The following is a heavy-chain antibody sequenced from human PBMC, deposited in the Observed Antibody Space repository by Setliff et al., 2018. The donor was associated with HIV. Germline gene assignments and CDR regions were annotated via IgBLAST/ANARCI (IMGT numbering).Heavy chain of an antibody. D-gene: IGHD3-16*02. Sequence: LSLTCAVYGGSFSGYYWSWIRQPPGKGLEWIGEINHSGSTNYNPSLKSRVTISIDTSKNQFSLKVSSVTAADTALYYCARGLPGTYRYSYYYYYMDVWDKGTTVTVS. CDR3: ARGLPGTYRYSYYYYYMDV. CDR2: INHSGST. J-gene: IGHJ6*03. V-gene: IGHV4-34*01. CDR1: GGSFSGYY.